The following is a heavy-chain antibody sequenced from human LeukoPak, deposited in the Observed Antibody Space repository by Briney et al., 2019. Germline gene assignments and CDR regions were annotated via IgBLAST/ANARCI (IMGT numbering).Heavy chain of an antibody. CDR2: IYYSGST. Sequence: SGTLSLTCTVSGGSMSSYYWSRILQPPGKGLEWIGYIYYSGSTNYNPSLKSRVTISVDTSKNQFSLKLSSVTAADTAVYYCARRTWWYGSGSLFVHDAFDIWGQGTMVTVSS. CDR3: ARRTWWYGSGSLFVHDAFDI. V-gene: IGHV4-59*08. D-gene: IGHD3-10*01. CDR1: GGSMSSYY. J-gene: IGHJ3*02.